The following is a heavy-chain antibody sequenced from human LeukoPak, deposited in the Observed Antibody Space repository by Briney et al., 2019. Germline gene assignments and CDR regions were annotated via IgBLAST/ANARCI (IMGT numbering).Heavy chain of an antibody. CDR1: GFTFTNYN. V-gene: IGHV3-21*01. CDR3: ARIPNSANFPNWFDP. CDR2: ISGTNSYI. J-gene: IGHJ5*02. D-gene: IGHD4/OR15-4a*01. Sequence: PGGSLRLSCAASGFTFTNYNMNWVRQAPGKGLEWGSSISGTNSYIYYADSVKGRFTISRDNAKNSLYLQMNSLRAEDTAVYYCARIPNSANFPNWFDPWGQGTLVTVSS.